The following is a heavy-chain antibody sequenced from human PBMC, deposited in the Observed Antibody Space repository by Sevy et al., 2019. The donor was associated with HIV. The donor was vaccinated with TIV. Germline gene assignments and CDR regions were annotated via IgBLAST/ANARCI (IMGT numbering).Heavy chain of an antibody. J-gene: IGHJ3*02. D-gene: IGHD7-27*01. Sequence: ASVKVSCKASGDTFSTYGLSWVRQAPGQGLEWMGGIIPIFGTPNYAQKFQGRVTITADESAGTAYMGLGSLRSEDTALYYCAREGGVATTGDHDAFDIWGHGTLVTVSS. CDR1: GDTFSTYG. CDR2: IIPIFGTP. CDR3: AREGGVATTGDHDAFDI. V-gene: IGHV1-69*13.